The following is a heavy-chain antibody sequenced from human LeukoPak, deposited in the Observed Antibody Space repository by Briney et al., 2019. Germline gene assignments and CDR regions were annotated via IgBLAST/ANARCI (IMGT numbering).Heavy chain of an antibody. CDR3: ARPRMVRGVIGAFDI. J-gene: IGHJ3*02. CDR1: GYSFTSYW. Sequence: GESLKISCKGSGYSFTSYWIGWVRQMPGKGLEWMGIIYPGDSDTRYSPSFQGQVTISADKSISTAYLQWSSLKASDTAMYYCARPRMVRGVIGAFDIWGQGTMVTVSS. CDR2: IYPGDSDT. V-gene: IGHV5-51*01. D-gene: IGHD3-10*01.